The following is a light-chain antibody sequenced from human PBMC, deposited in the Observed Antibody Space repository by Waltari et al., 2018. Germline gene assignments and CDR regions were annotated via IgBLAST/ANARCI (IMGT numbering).Light chain of an antibody. CDR3: CSYAGTNNLGV. CDR1: SSDVGGYDH. J-gene: IGLJ3*02. Sequence: QSALTQPPSASGSPGQSVTISCTGTSSDVGGYDHVSWYQQHPGKAPQLMIYAVTKRPSGVPDGFSGSKSGNTASLTVAWLQAEDEADYYCCSYAGTNNLGVFGGGTKLTVL. V-gene: IGLV2-8*01. CDR2: AVT.